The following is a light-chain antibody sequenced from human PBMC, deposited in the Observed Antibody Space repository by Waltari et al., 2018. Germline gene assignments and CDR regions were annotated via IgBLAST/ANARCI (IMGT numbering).Light chain of an antibody. V-gene: IGLV3-1*01. J-gene: IGLJ2*01. CDR2: QDT. CDR3: QAWDTRTYHVV. Sequence: SYELTQPPSVSVSPGQTASITCSGNKLGDKYACWYQQKPGQSPVVVLYQDTKRPSGSPERFSGSNSGKAATLTISGTQAMDEADYYCQAWDTRTYHVVFGGGTKLTVL. CDR1: KLGDKY.